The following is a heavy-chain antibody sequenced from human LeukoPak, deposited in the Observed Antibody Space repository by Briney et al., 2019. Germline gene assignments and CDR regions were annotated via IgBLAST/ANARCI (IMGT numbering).Heavy chain of an antibody. J-gene: IGHJ6*02. CDR1: GFTFSDYN. Sequence: GGSLRLSCAASGFTFSDYNMNWVRQAPGKGLEWVSYITNGGSTIHHADSVKGRFTISRDNAKKTLYLQMNSLRAEDTAVYYCARPISLTGGGVDVWGQGTTVTVSS. V-gene: IGHV3-11*01. D-gene: IGHD3-9*01. CDR3: ARPISLTGGGVDV. CDR2: ITNGGSTI.